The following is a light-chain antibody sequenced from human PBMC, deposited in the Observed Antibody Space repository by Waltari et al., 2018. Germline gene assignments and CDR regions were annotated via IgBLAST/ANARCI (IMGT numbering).Light chain of an antibody. CDR3: TSRDSSGNHVV. CDR1: SLRSYY. CDR2: GKN. Sequence: SSDLTQDPAVSVALVQTVRITCHGDSLRSYYASWYPQQPGQAPVLVIYGKNKRPSGIPDRFSGSSSGNTASLTITGAQAEDEAYYYCTSRDSSGNHVVFGGGTKLTVL. V-gene: IGLV3-19*01. J-gene: IGLJ2*01.